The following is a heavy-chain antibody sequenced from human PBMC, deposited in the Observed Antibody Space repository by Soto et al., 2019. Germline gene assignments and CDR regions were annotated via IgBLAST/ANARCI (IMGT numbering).Heavy chain of an antibody. CDR3: ATPPWYYDSSGYYYKY. D-gene: IGHD3-22*01. CDR2: FDPEDGET. Sequence: GASVKVSCKVSGYTLTELSMHWVRQAPGKGLEWMGGFDPEDGETTYAQKFQGRATMTEDTSTDTAYMELSSLRSEDTAVYYCATPPWYYDSSGYYYKYWGQGTLVTVSS. V-gene: IGHV1-24*01. J-gene: IGHJ4*02. CDR1: GYTLTELS.